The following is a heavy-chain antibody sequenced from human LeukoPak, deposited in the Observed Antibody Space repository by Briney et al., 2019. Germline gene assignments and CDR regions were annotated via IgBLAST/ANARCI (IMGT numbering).Heavy chain of an antibody. CDR2: IYSGGST. CDR3: AKSYGSCYCFDY. D-gene: IGHD2-15*01. CDR1: GFTVSSNY. V-gene: IGHV3-53*01. J-gene: IGHJ4*02. Sequence: GGSLRLSCAASGFTVSSNYMSWVRQAPGKGLEWVSVIYSGGSTYYADSVKGRFTISRDNSKNTLYLQMNSLRAEDTAIYYCAKSYGSCYCFDYWGQGTLVTVSS.